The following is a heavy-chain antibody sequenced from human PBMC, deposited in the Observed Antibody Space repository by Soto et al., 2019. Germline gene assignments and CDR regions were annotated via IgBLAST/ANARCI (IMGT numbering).Heavy chain of an antibody. J-gene: IGHJ4*02. D-gene: IGHD3-10*02. Sequence: QVQLVESGGGVVQPGRSLRLSCAASGFTFSSHATHWARQAPGKGLEWVAFIRNDGSREYYVDSVRGRFTIFRDNSKNTLCLHMSSRKVGVTAVYYCVRGDCPGSFLSDYWGQGTLVTVSS. CDR2: IRNDGSRE. V-gene: IGHV3-33*01. CDR1: GFTFSSHA. CDR3: VRGDCPGSFLSDY.